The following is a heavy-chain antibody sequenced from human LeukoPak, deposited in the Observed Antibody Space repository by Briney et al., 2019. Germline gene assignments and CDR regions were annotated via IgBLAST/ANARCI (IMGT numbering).Heavy chain of an antibody. CDR1: GYTLTELS. D-gene: IGHD1-26*01. CDR2: FDPEDGET. Sequence: ASVKVSCKVSGYTLTELSMHWVRQAPGKGLEWMGGFDPEDGETIYAQKFQGRVTMTEDTSTDTAYMELSSLRPEDTAVYYCATGYSGSYYSDYWGQGTLVTVSS. V-gene: IGHV1-24*01. CDR3: ATGYSGSYYSDY. J-gene: IGHJ4*02.